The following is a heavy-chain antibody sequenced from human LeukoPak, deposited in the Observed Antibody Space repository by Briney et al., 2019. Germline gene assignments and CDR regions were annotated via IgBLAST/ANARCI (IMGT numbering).Heavy chain of an antibody. V-gene: IGHV3-33*01. CDR1: GFTFSSYG. J-gene: IGHJ4*02. CDR3: ARAPLRYFDWLLVY. Sequence: GRSLRLFCAASGFTFSSYGMHWVRQAPGKGLEWVAVIWYDGSNKYYADSVEGRFTISRDNSKNTLYLQMNSLRAEDTAVYYCARAPLRYFDWLLVYWGQGTLVTVSS. CDR2: IWYDGSNK. D-gene: IGHD3-9*01.